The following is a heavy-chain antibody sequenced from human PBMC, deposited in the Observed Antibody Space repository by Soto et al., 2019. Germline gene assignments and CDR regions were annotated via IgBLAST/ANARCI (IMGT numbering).Heavy chain of an antibody. J-gene: IGHJ4*02. Sequence: HEHLVQSGAEVKRPGASLKVSCKASGYSFTGYYIHWVRQAPGQGLEWMGWINPDSGATNYAQNFQGRVTLTSDTSISTASMDLPSLTSDDTAVYYCARGYYGTCGYPFPYFDYWGQGTLVIVSS. CDR1: GYSFTGYY. CDR2: INPDSGAT. D-gene: IGHD3-22*01. V-gene: IGHV1-2*02. CDR3: ARGYYGTCGYPFPYFDY.